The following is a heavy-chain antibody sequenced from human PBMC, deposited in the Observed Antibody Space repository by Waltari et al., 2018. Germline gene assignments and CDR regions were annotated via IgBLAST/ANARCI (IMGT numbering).Heavy chain of an antibody. J-gene: IGHJ4*02. CDR1: GGSISSGSYY. Sequence: QVQLQESGPGLVKPSQTLSLTCTVSGGSISSGSYYWSWIRQPAGKGLEWIGYIYTSGSTKYNPSLKSRVTISVDTSKNQFSLKLSSVTAADTAVYYCARPRWEVRDSYYFDYWGQGTLVTVSS. V-gene: IGHV4-61*09. CDR3: ARPRWEVRDSYYFDY. D-gene: IGHD1-26*01. CDR2: IYTSGST.